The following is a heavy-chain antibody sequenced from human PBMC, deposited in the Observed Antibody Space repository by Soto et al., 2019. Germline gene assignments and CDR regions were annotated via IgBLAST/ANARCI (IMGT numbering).Heavy chain of an antibody. J-gene: IGHJ4*02. CDR3: ARTSRYCTNDVCYLAGFDY. Sequence: QVQLVQSGAEVKKPGASVKVSCKASGYTFTGYYMHWVRQAPGQGLEWMGWINPNSGGTNYAQKFQGWVTMTRDTSISTAYMELSRLRSDDTAVYYCARTSRYCTNDVCYLAGFDYWGQGTLVTVSS. V-gene: IGHV1-2*04. CDR1: GYTFTGYY. CDR2: INPNSGGT. D-gene: IGHD2-8*01.